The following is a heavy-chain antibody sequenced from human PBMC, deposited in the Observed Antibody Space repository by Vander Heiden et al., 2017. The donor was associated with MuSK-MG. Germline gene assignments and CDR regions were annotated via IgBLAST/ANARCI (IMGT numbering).Heavy chain of an antibody. J-gene: IGHJ4*02. CDR3: ATNRGWGFDC. CDR2: IKQDGSEK. CDR1: GLTFSSAW. D-gene: IGHD2-15*01. Sequence: EVQLVESGGGLVQPGGSLRLSCAASGLTFSSAWLTWVRTTPGKGLEWVANIKQDGSEKYYVDSVKGRFTISRDNAKNSLYLQMNSLRAEDTAVYYCATNRGWGFDCWGQGTLVTVSS. V-gene: IGHV3-7*03.